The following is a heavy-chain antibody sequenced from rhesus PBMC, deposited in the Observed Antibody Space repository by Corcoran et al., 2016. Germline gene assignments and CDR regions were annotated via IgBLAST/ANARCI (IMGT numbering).Heavy chain of an antibody. CDR3: ARGRQLVPYYFDY. CDR1: GGSISDDYY. J-gene: IGHJ4*01. V-gene: IGHV4-106*01. D-gene: IGHD6-25*01. CDR2: IYGSGGGT. Sequence: QVQLQESGPGLVKPSETLSLTCAVSGGSISDDYYWSWIRQPPGKGLEWIGYIYGSGGGTNYTPSLKNRVTSSIDTSKNQFSLKLSSVTAADTAVYYCARGRQLVPYYFDYWGQGVLVTVSS.